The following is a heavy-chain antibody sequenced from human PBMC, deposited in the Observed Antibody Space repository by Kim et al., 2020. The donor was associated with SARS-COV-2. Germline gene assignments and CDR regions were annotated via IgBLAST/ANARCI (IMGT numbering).Heavy chain of an antibody. CDR3: AKGLSSTMVRGKGNYYGMDV. Sequence: RFTIARDNSKNTLNLQMNSLRAEDTAVYYCAKGLSSTMVRGKGNYYGMDVWGQGTTVTVSS. D-gene: IGHD3-10*01. V-gene: IGHV3-23*01. J-gene: IGHJ6*02.